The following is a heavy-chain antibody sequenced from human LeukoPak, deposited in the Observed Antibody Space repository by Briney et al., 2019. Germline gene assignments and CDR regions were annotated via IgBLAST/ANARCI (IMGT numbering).Heavy chain of an antibody. CDR3: ARIQTGRGYSYGYRSLAADY. CDR1: GGSVSSGSYY. Sequence: SETLSLTCTVSGGSVSSGSYYWSWIRQPPGKGLEWIGYIYYSGSTNYNPSLKSRVTISVDTSKNQFSLKLSSVTAADTVVYYCARIQTGRGYSYGYRSLAADYWGQGTLVTVSS. D-gene: IGHD5-18*01. J-gene: IGHJ4*02. CDR2: IYYSGST. V-gene: IGHV4-61*01.